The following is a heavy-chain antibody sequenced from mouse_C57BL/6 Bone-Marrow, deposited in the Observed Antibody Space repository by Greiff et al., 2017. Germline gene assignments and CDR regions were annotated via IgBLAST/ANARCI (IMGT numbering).Heavy chain of an antibody. J-gene: IGHJ2*01. CDR2: ISDGGSYT. V-gene: IGHV5-4*01. CDR1: GFTFSSYA. D-gene: IGHD2-1*01. Sequence: DVKLVESGGGLVKPGGSLKLSCAASGFTFSSYAMSWVRQTPEKRLEWVATISDGGSYTYYPDNVKGRFTISRDNAKNNLYLQMSHLKSEDTAMYYCARDHYGNYGYWGQGTTLTVSS. CDR3: ARDHYGNYGY.